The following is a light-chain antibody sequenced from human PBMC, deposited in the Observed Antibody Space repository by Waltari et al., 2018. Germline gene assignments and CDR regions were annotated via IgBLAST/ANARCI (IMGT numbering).Light chain of an antibody. CDR2: DNN. J-gene: IGLJ3*02. V-gene: IGLV1-51*01. Sequence: QSVLTQPPSVSAAPGQKVTISCSGSSSNIGNNYVSWYQQLPGTAPKLLIHDNNKRPSWIPDRFSGSKAGTAATLGITGLQTGDEADYYCGTWDSSLSAGWVFGGGTKLTVL. CDR1: SSNIGNNY. CDR3: GTWDSSLSAGWV.